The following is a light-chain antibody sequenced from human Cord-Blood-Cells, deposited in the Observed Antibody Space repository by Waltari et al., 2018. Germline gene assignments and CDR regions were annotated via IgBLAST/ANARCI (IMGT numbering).Light chain of an antibody. CDR2: RNN. CDR1: RSNIGRNY. CDR3: AAWDDSLSGRV. V-gene: IGLV1-47*01. Sequence: QSVLTQPPSASGTPGQRVTISCSGSRSNIGRNYVYWYQQLQGTAPKLLIYRNNQRPSGVPDRFSGSKSGTSASLAISGLRSEDEADYYCAAWDDSLSGRVFGGGTKLTVL. J-gene: IGLJ3*02.